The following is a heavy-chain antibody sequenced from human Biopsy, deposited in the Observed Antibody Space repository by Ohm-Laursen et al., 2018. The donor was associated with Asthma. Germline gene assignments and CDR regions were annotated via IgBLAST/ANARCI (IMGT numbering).Heavy chain of an antibody. CDR2: VSYDGGVA. D-gene: IGHD3-3*01. CDR3: ARRRGYSDLTDFDH. V-gene: IGHV3-30*03. J-gene: IGHJ4*02. CDR1: GFVFRSHA. Sequence: SLRLSCAASGFVFRSHAMHWVRQAPGKGLEWVAVVSYDGGVAHYADSMKGRFTISRDNAKSTLYLQMNRLRTDDTAVYYCARRRGYSDLTDFDHWGQGTLVTVSS.